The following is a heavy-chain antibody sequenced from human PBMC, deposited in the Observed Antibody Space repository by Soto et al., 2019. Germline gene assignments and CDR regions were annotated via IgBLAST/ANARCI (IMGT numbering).Heavy chain of an antibody. D-gene: IGHD2-2*01. CDR3: ARDITPVVPAAIHFGLYNWFDP. J-gene: IGHJ5*02. Sequence: HPGGSLRLSCAASGFTFSSYSMNWVRQAPGKGLEWVSYISSSSSTIYYADSVKVRFTISRDNAKNSLYLQMNSLRDEDTAVYYCARDITPVVPAAIHFGLYNWFDPWGQGTLVTVSS. V-gene: IGHV3-48*02. CDR1: GFTFSSYS. CDR2: ISSSSSTI.